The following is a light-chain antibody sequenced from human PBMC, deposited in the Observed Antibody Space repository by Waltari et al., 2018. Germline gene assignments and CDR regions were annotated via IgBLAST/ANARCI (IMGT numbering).Light chain of an antibody. J-gene: IGKJ1*01. CDR3: QQYNNWPRGT. CDR1: QSVSSK. V-gene: IGKV3-15*01. CDR2: GAS. Sequence: EIVMTQSPATLSVSPGERATLSCRASQSVSSKLPWYQQKPGQAPRLLIYGASTRATGIPARFSGSGSGTEFTLTISSLQSEDFAVYYCQQYNNWPRGTFGQGTKVEIK.